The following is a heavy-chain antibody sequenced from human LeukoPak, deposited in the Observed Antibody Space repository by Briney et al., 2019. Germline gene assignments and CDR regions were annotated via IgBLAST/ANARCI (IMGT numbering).Heavy chain of an antibody. CDR3: AKQTYYDFWSGYFY. Sequence: GGSLRLSCAASGFPLSDYALSWVRQAPGKGLEWVSGISGGTYDADSVRGRFTISRDNSKNTLYLQMNSLRAEDTAVYYCAKQTYYDFWSGYFYWGQGTLVTVSS. CDR2: ISGGT. V-gene: IGHV3-23*01. CDR1: GFPLSDYA. D-gene: IGHD3-3*01. J-gene: IGHJ4*02.